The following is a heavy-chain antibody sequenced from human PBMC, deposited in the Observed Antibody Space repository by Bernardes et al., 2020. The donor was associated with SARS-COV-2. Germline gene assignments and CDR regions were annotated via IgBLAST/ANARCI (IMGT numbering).Heavy chain of an antibody. Sequence: ASVKVSCKASGYTFTGYYMHWVRQAPGQGLEWMGWINPNSGGTNYAQKFQGRVTMTRDTSISTAYMELSRLRSDDTAVYYCSREEVVVYYYYMDVWGKGTTVTVSS. CDR1: GYTFTGYY. CDR2: INPNSGGT. CDR3: SREEVVVYYYYMDV. D-gene: IGHD2-2*01. J-gene: IGHJ6*03. V-gene: IGHV1-2*02.